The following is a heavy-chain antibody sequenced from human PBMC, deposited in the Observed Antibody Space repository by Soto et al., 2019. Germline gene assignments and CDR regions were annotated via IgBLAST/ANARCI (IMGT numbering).Heavy chain of an antibody. CDR1: GFTFSSYS. J-gene: IGHJ4*02. D-gene: IGHD2-2*01. Sequence: PGGSLRLSCAASGFTFSSYSMNWVRQAPGKGLEWVSSISSSSSYIYYADSVKGRFTISRDNAKNSLYLQMNSLRAEDTAVYYCARGGRVVVPAAMEVDYWGQGTLVTVS. CDR2: ISSSSSYI. V-gene: IGHV3-21*01. CDR3: ARGGRVVVPAAMEVDY.